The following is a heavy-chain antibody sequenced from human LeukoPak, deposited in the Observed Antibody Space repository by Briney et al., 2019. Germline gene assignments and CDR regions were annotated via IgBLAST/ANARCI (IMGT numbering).Heavy chain of an antibody. CDR3: ASSAKTGYEYFQH. D-gene: IGHD3-9*01. CDR2: IYYSGST. J-gene: IGHJ1*01. V-gene: IGHV4-39*01. CDR1: GGSISSSSYY. Sequence: NASETLSLTCTVSGGSISSSSYYWGWIRQPPGKGLEWIGSIYYSGSTYYNPSLKSRVTISVDTSKNQFSLKLSSVTAADTAVYCCASSAKTGYEYFQHWGQGTLVTVSS.